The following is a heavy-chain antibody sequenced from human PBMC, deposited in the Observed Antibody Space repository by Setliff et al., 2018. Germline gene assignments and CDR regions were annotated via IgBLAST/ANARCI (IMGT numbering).Heavy chain of an antibody. CDR1: GGSISSGGYY. V-gene: IGHV4-39*01. CDR2: IYYSGST. CDR3: ATPGRRFGESIDY. Sequence: PSETLSLTCTVSGGSISSGGYYWSWIRQHPGKGLEWIGYIYYSGSTYYNPSLKSRVTISVDTSKNQFSLKLTSVTAADTAVYYCATPGRRFGESIDYWGQGTLVTVSS. D-gene: IGHD3-10*01. J-gene: IGHJ4*02.